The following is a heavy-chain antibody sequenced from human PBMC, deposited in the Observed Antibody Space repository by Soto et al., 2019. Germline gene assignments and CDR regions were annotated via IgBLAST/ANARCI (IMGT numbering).Heavy chain of an antibody. CDR2: ISGSGGST. CDR1: GFTFSSYA. CDR3: ARLSRRVAQESNYFDP. D-gene: IGHD2-8*01. J-gene: IGHJ5*02. Sequence: GGSLRLSCAASGFTFSSYAMSWVRQAPGKGLEWVSAISGSGGSTYYADSVKGRFTISRDNSKNTLYLQMNSLRAEDTAVYYCARLSRRVAQESNYFDPWGQGTLVTVSS. V-gene: IGHV3-23*01.